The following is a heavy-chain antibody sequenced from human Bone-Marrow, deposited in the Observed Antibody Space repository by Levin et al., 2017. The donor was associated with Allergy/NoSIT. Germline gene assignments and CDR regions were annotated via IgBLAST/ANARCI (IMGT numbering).Heavy chain of an antibody. CDR2: IRSKTYGATP. CDR3: TRAPYKYDSDCYYYMGWYFDL. Sequence: GESLKISCITSGFIFGDYAMSWVRQAPGKGLEWIAFIRSKTYGATPEYAASVQGRFTISRDDSRSIAYLQMHSLTTEDTSVYYCTRAPYKYDSDCYYYMGWYFDLWGRGALVTVSS. V-gene: IGHV3-49*04. CDR1: GFIFGDYA. J-gene: IGHJ2*01. D-gene: IGHD3-22*01.